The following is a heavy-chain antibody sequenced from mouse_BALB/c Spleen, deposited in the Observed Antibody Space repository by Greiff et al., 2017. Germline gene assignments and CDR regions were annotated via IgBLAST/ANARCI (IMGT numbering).Heavy chain of an antibody. CDR3: TRGDSSGYFYYAMDY. V-gene: IGHV1-69*02. Sequence: QVQLQQPGAELVRPGASVKLSCKASGYTFTSYWINWVKQRPGQGLEWIGNIYPSDSYTNYNQKFKDKATLTVDKSSSTAYMQLSSPTSEDSAVYYCTRGDSSGYFYYAMDYWGQGTSVTVSS. D-gene: IGHD3-2*01. J-gene: IGHJ4*01. CDR1: GYTFTSYW. CDR2: IYPSDSYT.